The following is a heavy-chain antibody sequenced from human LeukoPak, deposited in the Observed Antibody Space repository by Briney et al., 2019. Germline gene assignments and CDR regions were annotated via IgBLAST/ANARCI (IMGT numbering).Heavy chain of an antibody. CDR2: ISYDGSNK. D-gene: IGHD3-10*01. V-gene: IGHV3-30*04. J-gene: IGHJ4*02. CDR1: GFTFSSYA. Sequence: GGSLRLSCAASGFTFSSYAMQWVRQAPGKGLEWVAVISYDGSNKYYADSVKGRFTISRDNSKNTLYLQMNSLRAEDTAVYYCARDLDDGSGRTQAFDYWGQGTLVTVSS. CDR3: ARDLDDGSGRTQAFDY.